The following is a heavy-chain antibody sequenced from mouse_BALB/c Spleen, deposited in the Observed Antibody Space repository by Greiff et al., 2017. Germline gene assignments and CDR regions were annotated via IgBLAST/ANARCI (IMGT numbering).Heavy chain of an antibody. D-gene: IGHD4-1*01. V-gene: IGHV1-63*02. J-gene: IGHJ2*01. CDR1: GYTFTNYW. Sequence: VQLQESGAELVRPGTSVKISCKASGYTFTNYWLGWVKQRPGHGLEWIGDIYPGGGYTNYNEKFKGKATLTADTSSSTAYMQLSSLTSEDSAVYFCARQAGTRYFDYWGQGTTLTVSS. CDR3: ARQAGTRYFDY. CDR2: IYPGGGYT.